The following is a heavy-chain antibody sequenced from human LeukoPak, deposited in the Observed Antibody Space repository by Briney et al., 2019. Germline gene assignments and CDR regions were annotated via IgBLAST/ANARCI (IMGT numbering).Heavy chain of an antibody. D-gene: IGHD1-1*01. CDR3: ARKGDYWNDGAY. Sequence: ASVKVSCKASGYTFISYGFSWVRQAPGQGLEWMGWVSAYNGTTNYAQNFQGRVTMTTDTSTSTAYMELRSLTSDDTAVYYCARKGDYWNDGAYWGQGTLVTVSS. V-gene: IGHV1-18*01. CDR1: GYTFISYG. CDR2: VSAYNGTT. J-gene: IGHJ4*02.